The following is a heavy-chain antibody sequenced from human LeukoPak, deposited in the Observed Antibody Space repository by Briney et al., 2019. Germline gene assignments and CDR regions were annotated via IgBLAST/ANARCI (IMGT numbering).Heavy chain of an antibody. CDR3: TRTDAYGYVDYDY. Sequence: GGSLKLSCAASGFTFSGSAMHWVRQASGKGLEWVGRIRGKANSYATAYAASVKGRFTISRDDSKNTAYLQMNSLKTEDTAVYYCTRTDAYGYVDYDYWGQGTLVTVSS. CDR1: GFTFSGSA. D-gene: IGHD3-9*01. CDR2: IRGKANSYAT. J-gene: IGHJ4*02. V-gene: IGHV3-73*01.